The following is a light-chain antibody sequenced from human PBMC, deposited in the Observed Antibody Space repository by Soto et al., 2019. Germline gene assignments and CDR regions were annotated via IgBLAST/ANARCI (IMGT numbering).Light chain of an antibody. CDR2: WAS. V-gene: IGKV4-1*01. CDR3: QQYYSTPLT. CDR1: QSVLYSSNNKNY. Sequence: DIVMTQSPDSLAVSLGERATINCKSSQSVLYSSNNKNYLAWYQQKPGQPPKLLIYWASTRESGVPDRFSGSGSGTDFTLTISSLQAAEVAVYYWQQYYSTPLTFGGGTKVEIK. J-gene: IGKJ4*01.